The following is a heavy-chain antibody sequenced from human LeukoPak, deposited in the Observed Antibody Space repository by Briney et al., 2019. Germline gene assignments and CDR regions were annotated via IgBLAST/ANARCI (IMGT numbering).Heavy chain of an antibody. CDR3: ARRQPGIAVAGFDY. D-gene: IGHD6-19*01. CDR1: GFTFSSYS. V-gene: IGHV3-21*01. J-gene: IGHJ4*02. CDR2: ISSSSSYI. Sequence: GSLRLSCAASGFTFSSYSMNWVRQAPGKGLEWVSSISSSSSYIYYADSVKGRFTISRGNAKNSLYLQMNSLRAEDTAVYYCARRQPGIAVAGFDYWGQGTLVTVSS.